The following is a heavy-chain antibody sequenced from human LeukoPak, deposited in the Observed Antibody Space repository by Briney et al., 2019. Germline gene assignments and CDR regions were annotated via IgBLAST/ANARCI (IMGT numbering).Heavy chain of an antibody. Sequence: PGGSLRLSCAGSGFTFSSYEMNWVRQAPGKGLEWVSYISSSGSTIYYADSVKGRFTISRDNAKNSLYLQMNSLRADDTAVYYCVKPSGIAASGGTDYWGQGTLVTVSS. J-gene: IGHJ4*02. D-gene: IGHD6-25*01. CDR1: GFTFSSYE. CDR3: VKPSGIAASGGTDY. V-gene: IGHV3-48*03. CDR2: ISSSGSTI.